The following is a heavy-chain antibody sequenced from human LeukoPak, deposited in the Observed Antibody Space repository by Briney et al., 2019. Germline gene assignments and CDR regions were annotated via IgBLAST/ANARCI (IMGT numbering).Heavy chain of an antibody. CDR3: ARDMGGYYGSGSYLGP. V-gene: IGHV1-2*02. D-gene: IGHD3-10*01. J-gene: IGHJ5*02. CDR1: GYTFTSYG. Sequence: ASVKVSCKASGYTFTSYGISWVRQAPGQGLEWMGWINPNSGGTNYAQKFQGRVTMTRDTSISTAYMELSRLRSDDTAVYYCARDMGGYYGSGSYLGPWGQGTLVTVSS. CDR2: INPNSGGT.